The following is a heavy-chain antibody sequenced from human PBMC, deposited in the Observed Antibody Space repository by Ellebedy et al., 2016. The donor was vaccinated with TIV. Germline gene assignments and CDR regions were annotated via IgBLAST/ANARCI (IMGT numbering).Heavy chain of an antibody. V-gene: IGHV3-74*01. CDR1: GFTSSSYW. CDR2: MNSDGSIT. D-gene: IGHD5-18*01. J-gene: IGHJ6*02. CDR3: AREVDTSMADGLDV. Sequence: PGGSLRLSCAASGFTSSSYWMHWVRQAPGKGLVGVSRMNSDGSITRFADSVRGRFTISRDNAKNMLYLQMSSLTAEDTAVYYCAREVDTSMADGLDVWGQGTTVTVSS.